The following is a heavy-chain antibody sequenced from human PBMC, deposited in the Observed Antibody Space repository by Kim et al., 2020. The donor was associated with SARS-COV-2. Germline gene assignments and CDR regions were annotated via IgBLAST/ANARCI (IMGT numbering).Heavy chain of an antibody. V-gene: IGHV1-69*04. CDR3: ARDLSSSGYSSSRDNWFDP. J-gene: IGHJ5*02. CDR1: GGTFSSYA. D-gene: IGHD6-13*01. Sequence: SVKVSCKASGGTFSSYAISWVRQAPGQGLEWMGRIIPILGIANYAQKFQGRVTITADKSTSTAYMELSSLRSEDTAVYYCARDLSSSGYSSSRDNWFDPWGQGTLVTVSS. CDR2: IIPILGIA.